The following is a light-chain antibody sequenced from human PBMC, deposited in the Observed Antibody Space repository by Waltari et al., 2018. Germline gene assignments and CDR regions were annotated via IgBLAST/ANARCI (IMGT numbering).Light chain of an antibody. CDR3: SSYTSSNTCV. CDR1: SSDVGGYDY. Sequence: QSALTQPPSASGSPGQSVTISCTGTSSDVGGYDYVSCYQQHPGKAPKLIIYEVNKRPSGVPDRFSGSKSGNTASLTVSGRQAEEVADYYCSSYTSSNTCVFGTGTKVTVL. V-gene: IGLV2-8*01. J-gene: IGLJ1*01. CDR2: EVN.